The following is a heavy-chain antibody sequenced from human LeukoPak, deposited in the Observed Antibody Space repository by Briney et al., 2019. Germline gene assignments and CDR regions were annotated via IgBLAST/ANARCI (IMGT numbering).Heavy chain of an antibody. V-gene: IGHV4-59*08. J-gene: IGHJ6*02. CDR1: GGSISSYY. CDR3: AGLVDIVPTVYYGMDV. Sequence: PSETLSLTCTVSGGSISSYYWSWIRQPPGEGVEWIGYIYYSGSTNYNPSLKSRVTISVDTSKDQFSLKLSSVTAADTAVYYCAGLVDIVPTVYYGMDVWGQGTTVTVSS. CDR2: IYYSGST. D-gene: IGHD5-12*01.